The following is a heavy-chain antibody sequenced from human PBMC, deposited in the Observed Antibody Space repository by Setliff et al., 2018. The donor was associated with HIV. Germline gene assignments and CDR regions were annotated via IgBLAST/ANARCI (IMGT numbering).Heavy chain of an antibody. CDR2: ISATTGDT. CDR3: ARPYTVWVYGMDL. D-gene: IGHD2-8*01. J-gene: IGHJ6*02. V-gene: IGHV3-23*01. Sequence: CAASGFTFSTYAMSWVRQAPGRGLEWVSAISATTGDTYYADSVKGRFTISRDNSKNTLYMQMNSLRAEDTAVYYCARPYTVWVYGMDLWGQGTTVTVSS. CDR1: GFTFSTYA.